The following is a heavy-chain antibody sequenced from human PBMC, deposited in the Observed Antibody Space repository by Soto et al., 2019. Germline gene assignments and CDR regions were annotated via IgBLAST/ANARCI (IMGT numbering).Heavy chain of an antibody. V-gene: IGHV4-30-2*05. J-gene: IGHJ5*02. Sequence: PSETLSLTCAVSGGSISSGGYSWSWIRQPPGKGLEWIGYIYHSGSTYYNPSLKSRVTISVDTSKNQFSLKLSSVTAADTAVYYCAREGYYDFWSGSPGWFDPWGQGTLVTVSS. CDR2: IYHSGST. D-gene: IGHD3-3*01. CDR3: AREGYYDFWSGSPGWFDP. CDR1: GGSISSGGYS.